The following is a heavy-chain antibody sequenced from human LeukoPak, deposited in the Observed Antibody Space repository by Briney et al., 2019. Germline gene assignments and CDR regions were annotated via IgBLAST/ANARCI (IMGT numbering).Heavy chain of an antibody. J-gene: IGHJ4*02. V-gene: IGHV3-23*01. CDR3: AKTLTTYSSSYYFDY. D-gene: IGHD6-13*01. Sequence: GGSLRLSCAASGFTFNRNVMSWVRQAPGKGLEWVSAISGSGGSTYYADSVKGRFTISRDNSKNTLYLQMNSLRAEDTAVYYCAKTLTTYSSSYYFDYWGQGTLVTVSS. CDR2: ISGSGGST. CDR1: GFTFNRNV.